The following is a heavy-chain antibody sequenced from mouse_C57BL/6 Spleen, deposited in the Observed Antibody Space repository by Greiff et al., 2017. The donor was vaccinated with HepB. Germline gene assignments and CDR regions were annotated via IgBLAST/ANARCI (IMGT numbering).Heavy chain of an antibody. J-gene: IGHJ3*01. CDR2: INPSNGGT. V-gene: IGHV1-53*01. CDR1: GYTFTSYW. CDR3: ARSSNYPAWFAY. D-gene: IGHD2-5*01. Sequence: QVQLQQPGTELVKPGASVKLSCKASGYTFTSYWMHWVKQRPGQGLEWIGNINPSNGGTNYNEKFKSKATLTVDKASSTAYMQLSSLTSADSAVYYCARSSNYPAWFAYWGQGTLVTVSA.